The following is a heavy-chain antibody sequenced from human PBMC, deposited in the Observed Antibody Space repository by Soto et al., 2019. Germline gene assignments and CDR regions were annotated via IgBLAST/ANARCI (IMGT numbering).Heavy chain of an antibody. CDR1: GFTFSSYS. CDR2: ISSSSSTI. Sequence: EVQLVEPGGGLVQPGGSLRLSCAASGFTFSSYSMNWVRQAPGKGLEWVSYISSSSSTIYYADSVKGRFTISRDNAKNSLYLQMNSLRAEDTAVYYCARHPVRITEIVCYDPWGQGTLVTVSS. D-gene: IGHD1-20*01. J-gene: IGHJ5*02. CDR3: ARHPVRITEIVCYDP. V-gene: IGHV3-48*01.